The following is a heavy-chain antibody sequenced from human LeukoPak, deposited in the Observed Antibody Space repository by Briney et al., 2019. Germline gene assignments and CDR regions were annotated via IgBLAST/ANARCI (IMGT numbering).Heavy chain of an antibody. V-gene: IGHV3-21*01. D-gene: IGHD4-17*01. CDR1: GFTTFSKYS. CDR2: IGSRSSSI. Sequence: PGGSLRLSCAASGFTTFSKYSMNWVRQAPGKGLEWVSCIGSRSSSIYYADSVRGRFSISRDNAKNSLFLQMNSLRAEDTAVYYCAREGGGDYGEGFDYWGQGTLVTVSS. J-gene: IGHJ4*02. CDR3: AREGGGDYGEGFDY.